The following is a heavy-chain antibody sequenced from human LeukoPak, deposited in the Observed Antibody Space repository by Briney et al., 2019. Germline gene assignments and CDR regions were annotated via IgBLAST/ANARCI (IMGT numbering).Heavy chain of an antibody. D-gene: IGHD3-3*01. CDR2: ISGSGGST. V-gene: IGHV3-23*01. Sequence: GGSLRLSCAASGFTFSSYAMSWVRQAPGKGLEWVSAISGSGGSTYYADSVKGRFTISRDNSKNTVYLQMNSLGAEDTAVYYCAKGGIYGVVINFWGQGALVTVSS. J-gene: IGHJ4*02. CDR1: GFTFSSYA. CDR3: AKGGIYGVVINF.